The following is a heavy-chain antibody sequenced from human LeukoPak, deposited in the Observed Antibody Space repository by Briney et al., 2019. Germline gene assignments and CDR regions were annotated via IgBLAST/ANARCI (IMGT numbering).Heavy chain of an antibody. D-gene: IGHD5-18*01. V-gene: IGHV3-15*01. CDR1: GFTFGNAW. Sequence: PGGSLRLSCAASGFTFGNAWMSWVRQAPGKGLEWVGRIKSKTDGGTTDYAAPVKGRFTISRDDSKNTLYLQMNSLKTEDTAVYYCTTDRADTATFDYWGQGTLVTVSS. CDR2: IKSKTDGGTT. CDR3: TTDRADTATFDY. J-gene: IGHJ4*02.